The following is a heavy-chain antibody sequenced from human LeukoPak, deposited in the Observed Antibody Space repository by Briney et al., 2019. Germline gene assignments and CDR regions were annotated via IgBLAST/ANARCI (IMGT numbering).Heavy chain of an antibody. CDR2: ISGSGSTI. V-gene: IGHV3-48*03. CDR1: GFTFSSYE. J-gene: IGHJ4*02. Sequence: GGSLRLSCAASGFTFSSYEMNWVRQAPGKGLEWVSWISGSGSTIYYADSVKGLFTISRDNAKNSLYLQMNSLRADDTAVYYCATFIDYWGQGTLVTVSS. CDR3: ATFIDY.